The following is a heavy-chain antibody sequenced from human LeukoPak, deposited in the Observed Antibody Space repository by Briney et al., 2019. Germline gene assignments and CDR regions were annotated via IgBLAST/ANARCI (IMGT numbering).Heavy chain of an antibody. V-gene: IGHV5-51*01. D-gene: IGHD1-26*01. J-gene: IGHJ4*02. Sequence: GESLKISCKGSGYSFTSYWIGWVRQMPGKGLEWMGIIYPGDSDTRYSPSFQGQVTISADKSISTAYLQWSSLKASGTAMYYCARPSDSGSYSTSFDYWGQGTLVTVSS. CDR3: ARPSDSGSYSTSFDY. CDR1: GYSFTSYW. CDR2: IYPGDSDT.